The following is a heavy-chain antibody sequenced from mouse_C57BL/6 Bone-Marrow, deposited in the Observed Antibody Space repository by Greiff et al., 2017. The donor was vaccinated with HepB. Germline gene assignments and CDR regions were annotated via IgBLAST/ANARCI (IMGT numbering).Heavy chain of an antibody. CDR2: ISDGGSYT. CDR3: AREGPYLLWLRPYYFDY. Sequence: EVQVVESGGGLVKPGGSLKLSCAASGFTFSSYAMSWVRQTPEKRLEWVATISDGGSYTYYPDNVKGRFTISRDNAKNNLYLQMSHLKAEDTAMYYCAREGPYLLWLRPYYFDYWGQGTTLTVSS. J-gene: IGHJ2*01. V-gene: IGHV5-4*01. CDR1: GFTFSSYA. D-gene: IGHD2-2*01.